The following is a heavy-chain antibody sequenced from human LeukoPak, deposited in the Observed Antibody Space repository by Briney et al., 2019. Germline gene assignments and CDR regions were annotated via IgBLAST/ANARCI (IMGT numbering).Heavy chain of an antibody. CDR3: ARLGEDSYGYQTDFDY. J-gene: IGHJ4*02. D-gene: IGHD5-18*01. Sequence: GRSLRLSCAASGFTFSGYGMHWVRQAPGKGLEWVAVIWYDGSNKYYADSVKGRFTISRDNSKNTLFLQMNSLRPEDTAVYYCARLGEDSYGYQTDFDYWGQGTLVTVSS. CDR1: GFTFSGYG. CDR2: IWYDGSNK. V-gene: IGHV3-33*01.